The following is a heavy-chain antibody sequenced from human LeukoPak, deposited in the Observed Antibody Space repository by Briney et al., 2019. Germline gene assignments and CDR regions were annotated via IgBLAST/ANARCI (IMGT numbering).Heavy chain of an antibody. D-gene: IGHD3-22*01. Sequence: GGSLRLSCAASGFTFSSYAMHWVRQAPGKGLEWVAVISYDGSNRYYADSVKGRFTISGDNSKNTLYLQMNSLRAEDTAVYYCARDPNYDSSGYYPQYAFDIWGQGTMVTVSS. CDR1: GFTFSSYA. CDR3: ARDPNYDSSGYYPQYAFDI. V-gene: IGHV3-30-3*01. J-gene: IGHJ3*02. CDR2: ISYDGSNR.